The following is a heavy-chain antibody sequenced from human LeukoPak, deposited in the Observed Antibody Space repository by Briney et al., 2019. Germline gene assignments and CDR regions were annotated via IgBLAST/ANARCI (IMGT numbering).Heavy chain of an antibody. CDR1: GYTFTIYA. D-gene: IGHD2-2*01. CDR3: ARTYCSSTSCYVDYFDY. CDR2: INAGNGNT. Sequence: ASVKVSCKASGYTFTIYAMHWVRQAPGQRLEWMGWINAGNGNTKYSQKFQGRVTITRDTSASTAYMELSSLTSEDTAVYYCARTYCSSTSCYVDYFDYWGQGTLVTVSS. J-gene: IGHJ4*02. V-gene: IGHV1-3*01.